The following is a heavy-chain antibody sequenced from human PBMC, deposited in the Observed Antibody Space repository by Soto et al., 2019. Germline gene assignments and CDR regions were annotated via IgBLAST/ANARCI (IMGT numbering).Heavy chain of an antibody. V-gene: IGHV3-23*04. J-gene: IGHJ3*02. Sequence: EVQLVESGGGLVQPGVSLRLSFEASGFTFSNYAMSWVRQGPGKGLEWVSSVGDGGGRTYYADSVKGRFTISTDNSKNTRLLLMNSLRSEYTAVYYCARNGIVEGMNHDAFDIWGQGTMVFVSS. CDR3: ARNGIVEGMNHDAFDI. CDR2: VGDGGGRT. CDR1: GFTFSNYA. D-gene: IGHD1-26*01.